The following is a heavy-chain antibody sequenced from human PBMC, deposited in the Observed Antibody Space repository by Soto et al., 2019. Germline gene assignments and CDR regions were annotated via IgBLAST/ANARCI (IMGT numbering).Heavy chain of an antibody. J-gene: IGHJ5*02. CDR3: ARDARGSIYCTNGVCHNWFDP. V-gene: IGHV1-69*13. D-gene: IGHD2-8*01. CDR2: IIPIFGTA. CDR1: GGTFSSYA. Sequence: ASVKVSCKASGGTFSSYAISWVRQAPGQGLEWMGGIIPIFGTANYAQKFQGRVTITADESTSTAYMELSSLRSEDTAVYYCARDARGSIYCTNGVCHNWFDPWGQGTLVTVSS.